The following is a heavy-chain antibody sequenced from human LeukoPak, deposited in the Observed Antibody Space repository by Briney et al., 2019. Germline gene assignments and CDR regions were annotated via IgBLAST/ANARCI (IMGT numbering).Heavy chain of an antibody. D-gene: IGHD2-15*01. CDR3: AKARDIVVVVAATNY. V-gene: IGHV3-23*01. CDR2: ISGSGGST. J-gene: IGHJ4*02. CDR1: GFSFSDYS. Sequence: GESLRLSCEASGFSFSDYSMNWVRQAPGKGLEWVSAISGSGGSTYYADSVKGRFTISRDNSKNTLYLQMNSLRAEDTAVYYCAKARDIVVVVAATNYWGQGTLVTVSS.